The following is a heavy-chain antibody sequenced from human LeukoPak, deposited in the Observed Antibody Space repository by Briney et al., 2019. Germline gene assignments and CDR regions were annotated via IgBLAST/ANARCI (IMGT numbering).Heavy chain of an antibody. V-gene: IGHV3-7*03. Sequence: GGSLRLSCAASEFPFNGYWMSWVRQAPGKGLECVANINQDGSEKYVDSVRGRFTISRDNAKNSLYLQMNSLRAEDTALYYCAKLGDYNFWNGYDNSGVVTYYYYMDVWGKGTTVTVSS. CDR3: AKLGDYNFWNGYDNSGVVTYYYYMDV. CDR1: EFPFNGYW. D-gene: IGHD3-3*01. CDR2: INQDGSEK. J-gene: IGHJ6*03.